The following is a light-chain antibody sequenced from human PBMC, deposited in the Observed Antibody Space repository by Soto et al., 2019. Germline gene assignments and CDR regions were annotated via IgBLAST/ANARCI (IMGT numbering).Light chain of an antibody. CDR2: GNN. CDR1: RSNIGAGYD. J-gene: IGLJ3*02. V-gene: IGLV1-40*01. CDR3: QSYDRSLSGSV. Sequence: QSVLTQPPSVSGAPGQRVTISCTGSRSNIGAGYDVHWYQQLPGTAPKLLINGNNNRPSGVPDRFSGSKSGTSASLAITGLQADDEAEYYCQSYDRSLSGSVFGGGTKLTVL.